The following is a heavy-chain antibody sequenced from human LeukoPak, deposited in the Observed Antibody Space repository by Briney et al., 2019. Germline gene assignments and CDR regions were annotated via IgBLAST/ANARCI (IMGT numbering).Heavy chain of an antibody. V-gene: IGHV1-2*02. CDR1: GYIFTGQY. CDR2: INPNTGDT. CDR3: ARGCNTFSCSKGDVFDV. D-gene: IGHD2/OR15-2a*01. J-gene: IGHJ3*01. Sequence: VASVKVSCKASGYIFTGQYIHWVRQAPGQGLEWMGRINPNTGDTKYAQKFQGRVTMTGDASISTAYMELSRLRSDDTAVFYCARGCNTFSCSKGDVFDVWGQGTLVTVSS.